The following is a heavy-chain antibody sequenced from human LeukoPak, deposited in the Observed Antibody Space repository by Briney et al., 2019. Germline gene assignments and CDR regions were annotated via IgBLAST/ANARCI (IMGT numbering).Heavy chain of an antibody. V-gene: IGHV5-51*01. CDR1: GYSFSSYW. Sequence: GESLKISCKGSGYSFSSYWIAWVRLMPGKGLEWMGIIYPGDSDTRYSPSFQGQVTISADKSIRIAYLQWSSLKASDTAMYYCARQWGDCSSISCYSASWGQGTLVTVSS. D-gene: IGHD2-2*01. CDR3: ARQWGDCSSISCYSAS. J-gene: IGHJ5*02. CDR2: IYPGDSDT.